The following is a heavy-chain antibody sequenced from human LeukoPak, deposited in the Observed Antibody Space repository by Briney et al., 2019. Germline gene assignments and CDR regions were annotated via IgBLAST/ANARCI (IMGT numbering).Heavy chain of an antibody. CDR3: ARPWILSGEWGAFDI. Sequence: ASVKVSCKASGYDFTGYFVHWARQAPGHGFEWMGWVNPRNGGTHYAQKFQGRVTITADKSTSTAYMELSSLRSEDTAVYYCARPWILSGEWGAFDIWGQGTMVTVSS. D-gene: IGHD5-18*01. CDR2: VNPRNGGT. CDR1: GYDFTGYF. J-gene: IGHJ3*02. V-gene: IGHV1-2*02.